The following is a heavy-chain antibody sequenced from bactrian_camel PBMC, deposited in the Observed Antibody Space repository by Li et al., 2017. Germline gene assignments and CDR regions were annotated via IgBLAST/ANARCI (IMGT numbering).Heavy chain of an antibody. CDR1: GFTFGSHD. Sequence: VQLVESGGGLVQPGGSLRLSCAASGFTFGSHDMIWVRQAAGKGLEWVSTIDYSGRQTYYQDSVKGRFTISRDNAKDMLTLQLNSLKPEDTAMYYCANGGGPGQQNNYWGQGTQVTV. CDR2: IDYSGRQT. CDR3: ANGGGPGQQNNY. V-gene: IGHV3S40*01. J-gene: IGHJ4*01. D-gene: IGHD5*01.